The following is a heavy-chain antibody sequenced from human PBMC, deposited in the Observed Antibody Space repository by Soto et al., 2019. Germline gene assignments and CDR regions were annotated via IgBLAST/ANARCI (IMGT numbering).Heavy chain of an antibody. CDR3: ARKAGTTGTLDY. V-gene: IGHV3-11*01. D-gene: IGHD1-1*01. CDR2: ISSRGTTI. J-gene: IGHJ4*02. Sequence: QVQLVESGGGLVKPGGSLRLSCAASEFTFSDYYMTWIRQAPGKGLDWVSTISSRGTTIYYADSVKGRFTISRDNAKNSLYLQRNSLRAEDTAVYYCARKAGTTGTLDYWGQGTLVTVSS. CDR1: EFTFSDYY.